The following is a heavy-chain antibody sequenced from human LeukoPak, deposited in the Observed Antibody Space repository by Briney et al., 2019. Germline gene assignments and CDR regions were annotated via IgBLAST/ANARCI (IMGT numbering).Heavy chain of an antibody. CDR2: IYCSGST. Sequence: PSETLSLTCTVSGGSITSSSYFWGWIRQPPGKGLEWIGSIYCSGSTSYNPSLKSRVTISVDTSKNQFSLRLSSVTAADTAVYYCARALGFYDYWGQGTLVTVSS. CDR3: ARALGFYDY. J-gene: IGHJ4*02. CDR1: GGSITSSSYF. V-gene: IGHV4-39*07. D-gene: IGHD2/OR15-2a*01.